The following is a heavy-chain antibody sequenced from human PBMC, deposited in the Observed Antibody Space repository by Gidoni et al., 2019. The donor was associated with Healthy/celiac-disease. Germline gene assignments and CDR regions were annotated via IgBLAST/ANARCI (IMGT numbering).Heavy chain of an antibody. CDR3: ARDVITVKYYFDY. Sequence: EVQLVESGGGLVKPGGSMRRSGAASGFTFSSYSMNWVRQAPGKGLEWVSSISSSSSSIYYADSVKGRFTISRDNAKNSLYLQMNRLRAEDTAVYYCARDVITVKYYFDYWGQGTLVTVSS. V-gene: IGHV3-21*01. CDR1: GFTFSSYS. D-gene: IGHD1-20*01. J-gene: IGHJ4*02. CDR2: ISSSSSSI.